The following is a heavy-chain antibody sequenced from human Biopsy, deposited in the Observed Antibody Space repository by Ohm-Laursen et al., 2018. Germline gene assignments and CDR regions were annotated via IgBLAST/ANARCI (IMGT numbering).Heavy chain of an antibody. Sequence: SDTLSLTCTVSGGSFTGHYWTWIRQPPGKGLEWIGHISHTGYTNYKSSLKSRVTISLDTSRKHFPLRLTSLAAADTAVYYCARGSNEYGGLYFPHWGQGTLVTVSS. J-gene: IGHJ1*01. CDR1: GGSFTGHY. CDR2: ISHTGYT. CDR3: ARGSNEYGGLYFPH. D-gene: IGHD4-23*01. V-gene: IGHV4-59*11.